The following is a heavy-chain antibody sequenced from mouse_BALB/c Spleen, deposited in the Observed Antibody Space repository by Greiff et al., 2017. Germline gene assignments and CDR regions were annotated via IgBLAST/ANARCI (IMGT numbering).Heavy chain of an antibody. Sequence: VQLKESGAELVRSGASVKLSCTASGFNIKDYYMHWVKQRPEQGLEWIGWIDPENGDTEYAPKFQGKATMTADTSSNTAYLQLSSLTSEDTAVYYCNAGDYEGFDYWGQGTTLTVSS. V-gene: IGHV14-4*02. CDR3: NAGDYEGFDY. J-gene: IGHJ2*01. CDR2: IDPENGDT. CDR1: GFNIKDYY. D-gene: IGHD2-4*01.